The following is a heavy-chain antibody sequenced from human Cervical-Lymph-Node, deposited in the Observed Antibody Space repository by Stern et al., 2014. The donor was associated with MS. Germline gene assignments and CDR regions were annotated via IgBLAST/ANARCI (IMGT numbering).Heavy chain of an antibody. V-gene: IGHV3-23*04. D-gene: IGHD3-9*01. Sequence: EVQLVESGGGLVQPGGSLRLSCAASGFTFSSYAMSWVHQAPGKGLEWVSAINGGGDSTYYADSVKGRVTISRDNSKNTLYVQMNSLRTEDTAVYYCARGPILTGYDYWGQGTLVTVSS. CDR2: INGGGDST. CDR1: GFTFSSYA. CDR3: ARGPILTGYDY. J-gene: IGHJ4*02.